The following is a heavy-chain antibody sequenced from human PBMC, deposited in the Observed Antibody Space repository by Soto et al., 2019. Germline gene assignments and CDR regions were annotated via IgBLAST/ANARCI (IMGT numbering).Heavy chain of an antibody. Sequence: GGSLRLSCSASGFTFSSYQMHWVRQAPGKGLEWVALISYDGSNTYYADSVKGRLTISRDNSKNKLYLQVSSLRAEDTAVYYCARQARPYGSGSYYNNYWGQG. CDR1: GFTFSSYQ. CDR3: ARQARPYGSGSYYNNY. D-gene: IGHD3-10*01. J-gene: IGHJ4*02. CDR2: ISYDGSNT. V-gene: IGHV3-30-3*01.